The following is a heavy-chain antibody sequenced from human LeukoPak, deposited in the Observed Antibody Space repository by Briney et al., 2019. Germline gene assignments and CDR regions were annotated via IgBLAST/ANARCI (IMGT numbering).Heavy chain of an antibody. Sequence: ASVKVSCKASGYTLDRFGISWVRQAPGQGLEWLGWINPNNGKTIFGEKFQGRVIMTTDTSTSTVYMELTSLRSDDTTVYFCARDTPQHLKRFDYWGQGTLVTVSS. V-gene: IGHV1-18*01. CDR1: GYTLDRFG. CDR3: ARDTPQHLKRFDY. CDR2: INPNNGKT. J-gene: IGHJ4*02.